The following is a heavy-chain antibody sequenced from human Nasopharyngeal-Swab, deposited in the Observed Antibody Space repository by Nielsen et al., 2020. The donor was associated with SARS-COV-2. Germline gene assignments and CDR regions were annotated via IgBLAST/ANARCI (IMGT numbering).Heavy chain of an antibody. V-gene: IGHV2-70*01. CDR1: GGSVSSDIYS. CDR2: IDWDDDK. Sequence: TLSLTCTVSGGSVSSDIYSWSWIRQPPGKALEWLALIDWDDDKYYSTSLKTRLTISKDTSKNQVVLTMTNMDPVDTATYYCARTRYDILTGYYIGFDYWGQGTLVTVSS. D-gene: IGHD3-9*01. J-gene: IGHJ4*02. CDR3: ARTRYDILTGYYIGFDY.